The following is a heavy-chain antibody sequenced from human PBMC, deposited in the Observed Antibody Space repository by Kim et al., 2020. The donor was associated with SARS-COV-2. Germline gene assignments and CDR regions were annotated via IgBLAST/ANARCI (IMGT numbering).Heavy chain of an antibody. J-gene: IGHJ5*02. D-gene: IGHD2-8*02. CDR3: ARDRSTAFRFDP. CDR2: IYTGGST. CDR1: GFTVSNTY. Sequence: GGSLRLSCAASGFTVSNTYMNWVRQAPGKGLEWVSAIYTGGSTYYPDSVKGRFTISRDNAQNTVYLQMNSLRVEDTAVYYFARDRSTAFRFDPWGQGT. V-gene: IGHV3-66*01.